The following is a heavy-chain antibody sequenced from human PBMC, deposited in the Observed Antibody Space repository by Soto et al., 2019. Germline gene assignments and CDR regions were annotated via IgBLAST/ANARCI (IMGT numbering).Heavy chain of an antibody. J-gene: IGHJ4*02. CDR3: ARDGGYCSSPRCYAY. CDR2: SYYSGST. V-gene: IGHV4-59*01. D-gene: IGHD2-2*01. CDR1: GGSISSDY. Sequence: QVQLQESGPGLVKPSETLSLTCTVSGGSISSDYWSWSRQPPGKGLEWSGYSYYSGSTNYNPSLKSRVTRSVDTSKIQFALKLSSRTAADTAVYYCARDGGYCSSPRCYAYWGQGTLVTVSS.